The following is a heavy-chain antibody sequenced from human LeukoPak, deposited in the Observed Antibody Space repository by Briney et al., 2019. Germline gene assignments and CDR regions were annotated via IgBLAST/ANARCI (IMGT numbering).Heavy chain of an antibody. CDR2: LHNNGRT. V-gene: IGHV4-59*01. CDR1: GDSISSYY. D-gene: IGHD3-22*01. Sequence: SETLSLTCTVSGDSISSYYWSWIRQPPGKGLEWIGYLHNNGRTNYNPSLKSRVTISVDTSKNQFSLKLTSVTAADTAVYYCARDPAKYDSSGYPNWYFDLWGRGTLVTVSS. J-gene: IGHJ2*01. CDR3: ARDPAKYDSSGYPNWYFDL.